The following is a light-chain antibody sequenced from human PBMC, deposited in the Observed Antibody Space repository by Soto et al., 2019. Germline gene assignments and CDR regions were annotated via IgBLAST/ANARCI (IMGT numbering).Light chain of an antibody. CDR1: QSVSSSY. V-gene: IGKV3-20*01. Sequence: EIVLTQSPGTLSLSPGERATLSCRASQSVSSSYLAWYQQKPGQAPRLLIYGASSRATGIAARFSGSGSGTDFTLTISRLEPEDFAVYYCQQYGDSPTFGQGTKVEIK. CDR2: GAS. CDR3: QQYGDSPT. J-gene: IGKJ1*01.